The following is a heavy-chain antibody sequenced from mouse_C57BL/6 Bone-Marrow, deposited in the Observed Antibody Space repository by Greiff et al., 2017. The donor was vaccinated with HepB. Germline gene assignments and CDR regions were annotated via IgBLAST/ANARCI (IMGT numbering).Heavy chain of an antibody. V-gene: IGHV1-64*01. Sequence: QVQLQQSGAELVKPGASVMLSCKASGYTFTSYWMHWVKQRPGQGLEWIGMIHPNSGSTNYNEKFKSKATRTVDKSSSTAYMQLRSLTSEDSAVYYCGRRGGLRPPYWYFDVWGTGTTVTVSS. CDR1: GYTFTSYW. CDR3: GRRGGLRPPYWYFDV. CDR2: IHPNSGST. D-gene: IGHD2-4*01. J-gene: IGHJ1*03.